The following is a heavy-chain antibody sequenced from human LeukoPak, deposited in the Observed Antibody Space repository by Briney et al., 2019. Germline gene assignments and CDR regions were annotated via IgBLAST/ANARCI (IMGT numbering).Heavy chain of an antibody. V-gene: IGHV3-23*01. CDR3: TKDYCGKFCSAV. CDR2: ITNSGGST. Sequence: GGSLRLSCAASGFTFSAFGMNWVRQAPGKGLEWVSTITNSGGSTYYVDSAKGRFTISRDNSKNTLYLQMNSLRAEDTAKYYCTKDYCGKFCSAVWGQGTTVTVSS. D-gene: IGHD3-9*01. CDR1: GFTFSAFG. J-gene: IGHJ6*02.